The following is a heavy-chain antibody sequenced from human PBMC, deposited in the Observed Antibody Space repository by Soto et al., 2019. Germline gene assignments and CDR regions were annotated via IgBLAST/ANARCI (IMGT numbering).Heavy chain of an antibody. D-gene: IGHD6-19*01. CDR3: AKDKIAVAGKGSDY. V-gene: IGHV3-23*01. CDR2: ISGSGGST. J-gene: IGHJ4*02. Sequence: EVQLLESGGGLVQPGGSLRLSCGASGFTFSSCAMNWVRQAPGKGLEWVSGISGSGGSTYYADSVKGRFTISRDNSNNTLYLQMSSLRAEDTAIYYCAKDKIAVAGKGSDYWGQGTLVTVSS. CDR1: GFTFSSCA.